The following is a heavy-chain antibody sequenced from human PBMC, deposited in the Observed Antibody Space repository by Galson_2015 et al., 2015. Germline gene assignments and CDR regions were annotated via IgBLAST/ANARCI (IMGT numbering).Heavy chain of an antibody. CDR1: GFTFSSYA. Sequence: ASGFTFSSYAMSWVRQAPGKGLEWVSAISGSGGSTYYADSVKGRFTISRDNSKNTLYLQMNSLRAEDTAVYYCAKQTLLADIVVVPAAGPFDYWGQGTLVTVSS. V-gene: IGHV3-23*01. D-gene: IGHD2-2*01. J-gene: IGHJ4*02. CDR3: AKQTLLADIVVVPAAGPFDY. CDR2: ISGSGGST.